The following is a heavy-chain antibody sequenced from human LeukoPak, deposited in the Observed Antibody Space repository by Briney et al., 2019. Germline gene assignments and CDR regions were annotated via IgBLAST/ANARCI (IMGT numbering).Heavy chain of an antibody. CDR1: GFTVSSNY. Sequence: PGGSLRLSCAASGFTVSSNYMSWVRQAPGKGLEWVSVIYSGGSTYYADSVKGRFTISRDNSKNTLYLQMNSLRAEDTAVYYCARDLTLVGYHGMDVWGQGTTVTVSS. D-gene: IGHD1-14*01. CDR2: IYSGGST. V-gene: IGHV3-66*01. CDR3: ARDLTLVGYHGMDV. J-gene: IGHJ6*02.